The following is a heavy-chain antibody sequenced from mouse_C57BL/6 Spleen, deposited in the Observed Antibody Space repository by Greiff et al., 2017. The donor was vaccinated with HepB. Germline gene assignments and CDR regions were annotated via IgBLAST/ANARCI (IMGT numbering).Heavy chain of an antibody. CDR2: IRNKANGYTT. V-gene: IGHV7-3*01. D-gene: IGHD4-1*01. CDR1: GFTFTDYY. CDR3: ARYSGRRYYLDY. Sequence: EVKLVESGGGLVQPGGSLSLSCAASGFTFTDYYMSWVRQPPGKALEWLGFIRNKANGYTTEYSASVKGLFTISRDNSQSILYLRMNALRAEDSATYYCARYSGRRYYLDYWGQGTTLTVSS. J-gene: IGHJ2*01.